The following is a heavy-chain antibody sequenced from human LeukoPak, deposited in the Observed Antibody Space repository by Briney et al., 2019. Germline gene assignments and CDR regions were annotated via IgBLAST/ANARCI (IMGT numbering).Heavy chain of an antibody. CDR2: IYYSGRT. CDR1: GVSISSTSYY. J-gene: IGHJ5*02. CDR3: AREGEIWVVDP. V-gene: IGHV4-39*07. D-gene: IGHD3-16*01. Sequence: NPSETLSLTCTVSGVSISSTSYYWGWIRQPPGKGLEWIGSIYYSGRTYYNPSLKSRVTTSVDTSKNQFSLKLSSVTAADTAVYYCAREGEIWVVDPWGQGTLVTVSS.